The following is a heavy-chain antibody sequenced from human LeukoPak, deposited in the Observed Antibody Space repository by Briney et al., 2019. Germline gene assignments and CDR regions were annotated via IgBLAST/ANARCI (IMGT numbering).Heavy chain of an antibody. CDR1: GFTFSSYA. V-gene: IGHV3-30*04. CDR3: AKDASMVTPRYFDY. J-gene: IGHJ4*02. CDR2: ISYDGSNK. Sequence: GGSLRLSCAASGFTFSSYAMHWVRQAPGKGLEWVAVISYDGSNKYYADSVKGRFTISRDNSKNTLYLQMNSLRAEDTAVYYCAKDASMVTPRYFDYWGQGTLVTVSS. D-gene: IGHD5-18*01.